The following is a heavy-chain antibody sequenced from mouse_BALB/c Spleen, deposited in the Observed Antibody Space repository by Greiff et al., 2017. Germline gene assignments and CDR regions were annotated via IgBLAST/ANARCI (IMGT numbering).Heavy chain of an antibody. CDR3: ARDHSTTVVAPLD. J-gene: IGHJ3*01. CDR2: IWAGGST. CDR1: GFSLTSYG. Sequence: VKLVESGPGLVAPSQSLSITCTVSGFSLTSYGVHWVRQPPGKGLEWLGVIWAGGSTNYNSALMSRLSISKDNSKSQVFLKMNSLQTDDTAMYYCARDHSTTVVAPLDWGQGTLVTVSA. V-gene: IGHV2-9*02. D-gene: IGHD1-1*01.